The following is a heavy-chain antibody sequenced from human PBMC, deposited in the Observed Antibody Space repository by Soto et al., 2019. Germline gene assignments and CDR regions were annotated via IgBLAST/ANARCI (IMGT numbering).Heavy chain of an antibody. V-gene: IGHV1-69*13. J-gene: IGHJ6*02. Sequence: SVEVSCKASGGTFSSYAISWVRQAPGQGLEWMGGIIPIFGTANYAQKFQGRVTITADESTSTAYMELSSLRSEDTAVYYCAREDYSGSSSYYYGMDVWGQGTPVTASS. CDR1: GGTFSSYA. CDR3: AREDYSGSSSYYYGMDV. CDR2: IIPIFGTA. D-gene: IGHD1-26*01.